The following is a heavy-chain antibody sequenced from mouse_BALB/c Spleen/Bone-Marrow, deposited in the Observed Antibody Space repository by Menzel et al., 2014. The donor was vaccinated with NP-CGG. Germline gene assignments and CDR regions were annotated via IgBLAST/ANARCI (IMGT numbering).Heavy chain of an antibody. J-gene: IGHJ4*01. V-gene: IGHV1S127*01. Sequence: QVQLQQSGAELVKPGASVKMSCKASGYTFTSYWMHWVRQSPGQGLEWIGVIDPSDSYTSYIQKFKGKATLTVDTSSSTASMQLSSLTSEDSAVYYCPRDAMDYWGQGTSVTVSS. CDR3: PRDAMDY. CDR1: GYTFTSYW. CDR2: IDPSDSYT.